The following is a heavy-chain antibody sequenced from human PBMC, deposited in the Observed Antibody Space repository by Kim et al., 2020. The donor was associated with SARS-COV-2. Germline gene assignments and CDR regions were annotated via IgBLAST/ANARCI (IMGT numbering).Heavy chain of an antibody. Sequence: GGSLRLSCEGSGYKFKDLAISWVRQAPGKGLEWVAVITGTSDDSYYADFARGRFTIFRDKPKNTVFLQMDNLSAEDTAVYFCANIKGSVGGYNLGDYWGQGTPVTVSS. CDR3: ANIKGSVGGYNLGDY. CDR2: ITGTSDDS. V-gene: IGHV3-23*01. D-gene: IGHD6-25*01. CDR1: GYKFKDLA. J-gene: IGHJ4*02.